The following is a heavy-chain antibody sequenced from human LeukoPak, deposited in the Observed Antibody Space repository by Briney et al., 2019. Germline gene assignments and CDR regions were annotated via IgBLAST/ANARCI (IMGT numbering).Heavy chain of an antibody. CDR3: ARDYSLAY. J-gene: IGHJ4*02. CDR1: GFTVSSNY. CDR2: IYSGGST. Sequence: GGSLRLSCAASGFTVSSNYMSWVRQAPGKGLEWVSVIYSGGSTYYADSVKGRFTISRDKSKNTLYLQMNSLRAEDTGVYYCARDYSLAYWGQGTLVTVSS. V-gene: IGHV3-66*02. D-gene: IGHD2-21*01.